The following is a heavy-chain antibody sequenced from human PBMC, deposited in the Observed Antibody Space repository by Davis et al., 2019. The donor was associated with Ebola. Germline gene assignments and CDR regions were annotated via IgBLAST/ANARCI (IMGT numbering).Heavy chain of an antibody. J-gene: IGHJ6*03. D-gene: IGHD2-2*01. Sequence: ASVKVSCKASGGTFSSYAINWVRQATGQGLEWMGWMNPNSGNTGYAQKFQGRVTITRNTSISTAYMELSSLRSEDTAVYYCARGNIVVVPAALIYYYYYYMDVWGKGTTATVSS. CDR2: MNPNSGNT. V-gene: IGHV1-8*03. CDR1: GGTFSSYA. CDR3: ARGNIVVVPAALIYYYYYYMDV.